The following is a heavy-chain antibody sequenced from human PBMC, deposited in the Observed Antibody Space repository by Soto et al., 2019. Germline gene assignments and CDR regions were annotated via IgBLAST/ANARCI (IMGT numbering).Heavy chain of an antibody. Sequence: GGSLRLSCAASGFTFSSHAMSWVRQSHGKGPEWVAASGSSGATYFADSVKGRFTISRDNSKNTLFLEMNSLSPEDTGVYFCAKKGSGGNWFDTWGQGQLGIVS. CDR1: GFTFSSHA. CDR3: AKKGSGGNWFDT. V-gene: IGHV3-23*01. J-gene: IGHJ5*02. CDR2: SGSSGAT.